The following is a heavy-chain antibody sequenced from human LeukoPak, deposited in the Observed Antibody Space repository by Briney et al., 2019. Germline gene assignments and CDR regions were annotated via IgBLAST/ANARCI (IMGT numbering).Heavy chain of an antibody. J-gene: IGHJ6*04. CDR2: ISSRSNYI. V-gene: IGHV3-21*06. CDR1: GFMFSTYS. CDR3: ARPYGSGSYSAPYYYFGLDV. Sequence: PGGSLRLSCAASGFMFSTYSMNWVRQAPGKGLEWVSLISSRSNYIYYADSVKGRFTISRDNAKNSVYLQMNSLRAEDTAVYYCARPYGSGSYSAPYYYFGLDVGGKGTTVTVSS. D-gene: IGHD3-10*01.